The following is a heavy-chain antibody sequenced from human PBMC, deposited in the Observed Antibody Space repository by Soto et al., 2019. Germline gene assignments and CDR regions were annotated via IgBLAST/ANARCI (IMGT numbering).Heavy chain of an antibody. J-gene: IGHJ4*02. CDR2: INHTGST. CDR1: GGSFSGYS. D-gene: IGHD2-8*02. CDR3: ARDKITGLFDY. V-gene: IGHV4-34*01. Sequence: PSETLSLTCAGYGGSFSGYSWNWIRQPPGTGLEWIGEINHTGSTNYNPSLKSRVTISVDTSKNQFSLKLTSVTAADTAVYYCARDKITGLFDYWGQGTLVTVS.